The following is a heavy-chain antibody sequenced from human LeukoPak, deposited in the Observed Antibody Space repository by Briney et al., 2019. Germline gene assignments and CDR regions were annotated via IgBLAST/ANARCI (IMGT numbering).Heavy chain of an antibody. J-gene: IGHJ4*02. V-gene: IGHV4-38-2*02. Sequence: SETLSLTCTVSGYSISSGYYWGWIRQPPGKGLEWIGSIYHSGSTYYNPSLKSRVTISVDTSKNQFSLKLSSVTAADTAVYYCARGSTRSGSYSPSDYWGQGTLVTVSS. D-gene: IGHD3-10*01. CDR2: IYHSGST. CDR3: ARGSTRSGSYSPSDY. CDR1: GYSISSGYY.